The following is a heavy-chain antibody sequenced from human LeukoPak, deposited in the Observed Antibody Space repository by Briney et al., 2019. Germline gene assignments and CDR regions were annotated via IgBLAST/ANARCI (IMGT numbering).Heavy chain of an antibody. Sequence: PGGSLRLSCAASGFTFTSYSMNWVRQAPGKGLEWVSRINWNGGSTGYADSVKGRFTISRDNAKDSLYLQMNSLRAEDTALYYCARVGNGFSASFYFDYWGQGTLVTVSS. CDR3: ARVGNGFSASFYFDY. CDR2: INWNGGST. V-gene: IGHV3-20*04. CDR1: GFTFTSYS. D-gene: IGHD1-1*01. J-gene: IGHJ4*02.